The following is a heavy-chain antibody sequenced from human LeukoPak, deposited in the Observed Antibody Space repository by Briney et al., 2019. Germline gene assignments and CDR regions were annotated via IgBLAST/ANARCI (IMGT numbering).Heavy chain of an antibody. Sequence: GGSLRLSCAASGFTFSSYVMHWVRQAPGKGLEWVALISSDENNKYHADSVKGRFTISRDNSKTTLYLQMSSLRAEDTAVYYCAKRDTTMAKGAFDIWGQGTTVTVSS. CDR3: AKRDTTMAKGAFDI. D-gene: IGHD5-18*01. CDR1: GFTFSSYV. V-gene: IGHV3-30*18. J-gene: IGHJ3*02. CDR2: ISSDENNK.